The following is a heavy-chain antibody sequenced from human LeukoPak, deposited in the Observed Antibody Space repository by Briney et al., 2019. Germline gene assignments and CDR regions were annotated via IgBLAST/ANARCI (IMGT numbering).Heavy chain of an antibody. J-gene: IGHJ5*02. D-gene: IGHD3-22*01. V-gene: IGHV3-23*01. Sequence: GGSLRLSCATSRFTFSIYAMSWVRQAPGKGLEWVSTISGSGGSTYYADSVKGRFTISRDNSKKTLYLQMNSLRAEDTAVYYCAREKDSSGYYGFDPWGQGTLVTVSS. CDR3: AREKDSSGYYGFDP. CDR1: RFTFSIYA. CDR2: ISGSGGST.